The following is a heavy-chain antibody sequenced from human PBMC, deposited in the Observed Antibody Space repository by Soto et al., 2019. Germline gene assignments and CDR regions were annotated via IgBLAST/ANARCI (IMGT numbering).Heavy chain of an antibody. CDR2: IWYDGSNK. D-gene: IGHD1-26*01. V-gene: IGHV3-33*01. CDR3: ARDISPQGGSYGHFDY. Sequence: GGSLRLSCAASGFTFSSYGMHWVRQAPGKGLEWVAVIWYDGSNKYYADSVKGRFTISRDNSKNTLYLQMNSLRAEDTAVYYCARDISPQGGSYGHFDYWGQGTLVTVSS. CDR1: GFTFSSYG. J-gene: IGHJ4*02.